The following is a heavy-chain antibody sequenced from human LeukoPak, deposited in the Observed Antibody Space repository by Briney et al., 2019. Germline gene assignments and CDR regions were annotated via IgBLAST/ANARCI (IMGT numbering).Heavy chain of an antibody. CDR3: ATVAVIRGVTYFDY. V-gene: IGHV4-61*08. Sequence: PSQTPSLTCTVSGGSISSGDYYWSWIRQPPGKGLEWIAYLFYSGSTDYNPSLESRVTISVDTSKNQFSLKLRSVTAADTAVYYCATVAVIRGVTYFDYWGQGTLVTVSS. D-gene: IGHD3-10*01. CDR1: GGSISSGDYY. CDR2: LFYSGST. J-gene: IGHJ4*02.